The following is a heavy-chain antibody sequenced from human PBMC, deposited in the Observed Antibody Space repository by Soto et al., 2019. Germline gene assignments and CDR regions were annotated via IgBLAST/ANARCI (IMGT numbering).Heavy chain of an antibody. CDR3: ARVGPIVVVFPGKWWFDP. Sequence: SETLSLTCAVYGGSFSGYYWSWIRQPPGKGLEWIGEINHSGSTNYNPSLKSRVTISVDTSKNQFSLKLSSVTAADTAVYYCARVGPIVVVFPGKWWFDPWGQGTLVTVSS. CDR2: INHSGST. V-gene: IGHV4-34*01. CDR1: GGSFSGYY. D-gene: IGHD3-22*01. J-gene: IGHJ5*02.